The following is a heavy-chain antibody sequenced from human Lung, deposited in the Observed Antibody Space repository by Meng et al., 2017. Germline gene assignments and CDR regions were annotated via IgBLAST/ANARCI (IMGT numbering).Heavy chain of an antibody. CDR1: GFTFDDYG. CDR2: INWNGGST. CDR3: ASIGELSYPYDD. Sequence: GESLKISCAASGFTFDDYGMSWVRQAPGKGLEWVSGINWNGGSTGYADSVKGRFTISRDNAKNSLYLQMNSLRAEDTALYYCASIGELSYPYDDWGQGTRVTVSS. D-gene: IGHD3-16*02. V-gene: IGHV3-20*04. J-gene: IGHJ4*02.